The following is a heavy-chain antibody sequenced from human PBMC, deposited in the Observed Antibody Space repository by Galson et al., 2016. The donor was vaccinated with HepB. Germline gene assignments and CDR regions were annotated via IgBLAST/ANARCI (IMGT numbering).Heavy chain of an antibody. V-gene: IGHV1-18*01. CDR3: AMLELHSGMDV. D-gene: IGHD1-7*01. Sequence: SVKVSCKASKFLPNYDISWVRQAPGQGLEWLGWISDGDTNYAQGVQGRVTMTTDTSTTTTYMELRSLRFDDTAVYYCAMLELHSGMDVWGQGTRVIVSS. CDR1: KFLPNYD. CDR2: ISDGDT. J-gene: IGHJ6*02.